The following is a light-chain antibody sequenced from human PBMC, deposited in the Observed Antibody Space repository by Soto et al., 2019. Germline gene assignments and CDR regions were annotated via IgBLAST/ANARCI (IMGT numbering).Light chain of an antibody. CDR1: SSDVGGYNY. CDR2: DVS. CDR3: SSYTSSSIVV. V-gene: IGLV2-14*01. J-gene: IGLJ2*01. Sequence: QSALTQPASVSGSPGQSITISCTGTSSDVGGYNYVSWYQQHPGKAPKLMIYDVSNQPSGVSNRFSGSKSGNTASLTISGLQAEDEADYYCSSYTSSSIVVFGGGTKVTVL.